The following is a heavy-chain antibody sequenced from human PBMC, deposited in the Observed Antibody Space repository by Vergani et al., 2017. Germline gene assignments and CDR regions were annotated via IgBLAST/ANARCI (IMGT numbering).Heavy chain of an antibody. J-gene: IGHJ4*02. Sequence: QLQLQESGPGLVKPSETLSLTCTVSGGSISSSSYYWGWIRQPPGKGLEWIGSIYYSGSTYYNPSLKSRVTISVDTSKNQFSLKLGSVTAADTAVYYCARELVGVDYYDSSGYHLFDYWGQGTLVTVSS. CDR2: IYYSGST. CDR3: ARELVGVDYYDSSGYHLFDY. V-gene: IGHV4-39*02. CDR1: GGSISSSSYY. D-gene: IGHD3-22*01.